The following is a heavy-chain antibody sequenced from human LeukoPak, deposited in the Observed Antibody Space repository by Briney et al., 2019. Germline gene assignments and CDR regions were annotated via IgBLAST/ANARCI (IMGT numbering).Heavy chain of an antibody. J-gene: IGHJ2*01. CDR1: GGSISSGGYY. D-gene: IGHD2-2*01. CDR3: ARDRIVPAATIGYFDL. V-gene: IGHV4-30-2*01. CDR2: IYHSGST. Sequence: SQTLSLTCTVSGGSISSGGYYWSWIRQPPGKGLEWIGYIYHSGSTYYNPSLKSRVTISVDRSKNQFSLKLSSVTAADTAVYYCARDRIVPAATIGYFDLWGRGTLVTVSS.